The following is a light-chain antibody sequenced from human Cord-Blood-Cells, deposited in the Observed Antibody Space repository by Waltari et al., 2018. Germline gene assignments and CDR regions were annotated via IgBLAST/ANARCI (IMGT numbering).Light chain of an antibody. CDR1: SLRSYY. CDR2: GKN. Sequence: SSELTQDPAVSVALGQTVKITCQGDSLRSYYASWYQQKPGQAPVLVIYGKNNRPSGIPDRFYGVSSRNTDSFANSGGSGGCEADYSCNSPDSRGRVFANVNQV. J-gene: IGLJ1*01. CDR3: NSPDSRGRV. V-gene: IGLV3-19*01.